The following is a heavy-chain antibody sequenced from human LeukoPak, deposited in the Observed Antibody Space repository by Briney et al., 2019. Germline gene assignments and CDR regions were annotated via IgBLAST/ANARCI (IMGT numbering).Heavy chain of an antibody. V-gene: IGHV3-21*01. D-gene: IGHD3-10*01. J-gene: IGHJ4*02. CDR3: ARVPDYYGSGGRDPY. Sequence: GGSLRLSCAASGFTFSSYTMNWVRQAPGKGLEWVSSITSSSSYIYYADSVKGRFTISRDNAKNSLYLQMSSLRAEDTAVYFCARVPDYYGSGGRDPYWGQGTLVTVSS. CDR2: ITSSSSYI. CDR1: GFTFSSYT.